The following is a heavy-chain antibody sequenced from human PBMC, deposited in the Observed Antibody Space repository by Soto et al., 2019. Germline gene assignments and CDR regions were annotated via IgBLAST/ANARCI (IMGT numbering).Heavy chain of an antibody. CDR1: GGSFSGYY. D-gene: IGHD1-26*01. Sequence: SETLSLTCAVYGGSFSGYYWSWIRQPPGKGLEWIGEINHSGSTNYNPSLKSRVTISVDTSKNQFSLKLSSVTAADTAVYYCARRVSGFGFLLVPHIYFDYWGQGTLVTVSS. V-gene: IGHV4-34*01. CDR2: INHSGST. CDR3: ARRVSGFGFLLVPHIYFDY. J-gene: IGHJ4*02.